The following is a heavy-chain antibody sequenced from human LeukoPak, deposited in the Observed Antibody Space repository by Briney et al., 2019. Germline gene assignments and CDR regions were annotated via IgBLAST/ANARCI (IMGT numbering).Heavy chain of an antibody. CDR1: GGSISSCDYY. J-gene: IGHJ3*02. D-gene: IGHD1-26*01. V-gene: IGHV4-30-4*08. CDR2: IYYSGSA. CDR3: ASMAQWGGYAFDI. Sequence: SQTLSLTCTVSGGSISSCDYYWSWIRQPPGKGREWGGYIYYSGSAYYNPSLKSRVTISVDRSKNQFSLELSSVTAADTAVHYCASMAQWGGYAFDIWGQGAMVTVS.